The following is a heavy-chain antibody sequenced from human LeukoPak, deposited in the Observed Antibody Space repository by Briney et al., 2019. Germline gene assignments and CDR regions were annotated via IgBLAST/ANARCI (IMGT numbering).Heavy chain of an antibody. CDR1: GGTFSSYA. CDR3: AREGDSSSYLGAFDI. Sequence: SVKVSCKASGGTFSSYAISWVRQAPGQGLEWMGGIIPIFGTANYAQKFQGRVAITADESTSTAYMELSSLRSEDTAVYYCAREGDSSSYLGAFDIWGQGTMVTVSS. V-gene: IGHV1-69*13. CDR2: IIPIFGTA. J-gene: IGHJ3*02. D-gene: IGHD6-13*01.